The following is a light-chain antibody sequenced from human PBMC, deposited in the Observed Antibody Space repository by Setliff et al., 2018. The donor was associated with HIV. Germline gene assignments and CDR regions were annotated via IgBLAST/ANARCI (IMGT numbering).Light chain of an antibody. J-gene: IGLJ1*01. V-gene: IGLV2-23*02. CDR2: EVT. CDR1: SSNVGKYDF. CDR3: CSYAGSSSFDA. Sequence: QSALTQPGSVSGSPGQSITISCTGNSSNVGKYDFGSWYRQFPGKAPQLTIYEVTKRPSGVSKRFSGSKSGNAASLTISGLQPDDEADYYCCSYAGSSSFDAFGTGTKVTV.